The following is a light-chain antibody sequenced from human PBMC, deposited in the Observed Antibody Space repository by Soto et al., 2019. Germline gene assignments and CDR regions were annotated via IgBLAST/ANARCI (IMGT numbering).Light chain of an antibody. CDR2: AAS. CDR3: QQDYSTPLT. Sequence: DIQMTPSPSSLSASVGDRVTITCRASQSISTYLNWYQQKPGRAPKLLIYAASSLQSGVPSRFSGGGSGTEFTLTISSLQPEDFATYYCQQDYSTPLTCGRGPK. V-gene: IGKV1-39*01. CDR1: QSISTY. J-gene: IGKJ4*01.